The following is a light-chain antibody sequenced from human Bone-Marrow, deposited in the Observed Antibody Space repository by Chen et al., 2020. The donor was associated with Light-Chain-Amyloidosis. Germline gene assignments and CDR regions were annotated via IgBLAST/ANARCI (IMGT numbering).Light chain of an antibody. CDR1: KLGEKY. Sequence: SYELTLAPSVSVSPGQTAIITCSGDKLGEKYTSWHQQRPGQSPVLVIYQDSERPSGIPERFSGSNSGDTATLTSSVTQALDEADYYCQAWDGNTVVFGGGTKLTVL. V-gene: IGLV3-1*01. J-gene: IGLJ2*01. CDR2: QDS. CDR3: QAWDGNTVV.